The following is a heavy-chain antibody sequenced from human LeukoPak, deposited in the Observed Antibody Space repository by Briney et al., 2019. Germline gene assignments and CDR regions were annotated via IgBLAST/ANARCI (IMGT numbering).Heavy chain of an antibody. J-gene: IGHJ5*02. CDR1: GYSISSDYY. CDR2: IYHSGST. Sequence: PSETLSLTCTVSGYSISSDYYWGWIRQPPGKGLEWIGSIYHSGSTYYNLSLNRRVTISVDTSNNQFSLKLSSVTAADTAVYYCARQYSTSSFTGFDPWGQGTLVTVSS. D-gene: IGHD6-6*01. CDR3: ARQYSTSSFTGFDP. V-gene: IGHV4-38-2*02.